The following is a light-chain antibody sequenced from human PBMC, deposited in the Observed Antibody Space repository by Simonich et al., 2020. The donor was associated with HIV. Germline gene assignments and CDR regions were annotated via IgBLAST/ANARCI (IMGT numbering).Light chain of an antibody. CDR3: AAWDDSLSGWV. V-gene: IGLV1-47*01. J-gene: IGLJ3*02. Sequence: QSVLTQPPSVSGAPGQRVTISCTGSSSNIGAGYDVQWYQQLPGTAPKLLIYRNNQRPTGVPDRFSASKSGTSASLAISGHRSEDEADYYCAAWDDSLSGWVFGGGTKLTVL. CDR2: RNN. CDR1: SSNIGAGYD.